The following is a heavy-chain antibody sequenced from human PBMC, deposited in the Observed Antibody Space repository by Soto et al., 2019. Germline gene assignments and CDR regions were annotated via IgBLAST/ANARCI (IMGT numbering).Heavy chain of an antibody. CDR2: INHRGTA. D-gene: IGHD3-10*01. J-gene: IGHJ4*02. CDR3: ARHTDRTRVDS. Sequence: PSETLSLTCAVYGGSFSGNYWSWIRQPPGKGLEWIGEINHRGTANYNSSLKSRVTISVDTSKNQFSLKLSSVTAADTAVYYCARHTDRTRVDSSGPAPLVTVS. CDR1: GGSFSGNY. V-gene: IGHV4-34*01.